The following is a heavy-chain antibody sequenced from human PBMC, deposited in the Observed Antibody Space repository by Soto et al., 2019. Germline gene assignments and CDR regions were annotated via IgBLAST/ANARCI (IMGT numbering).Heavy chain of an antibody. Sequence: SETLSLTCTVSGGSISSGGYYWSWIRQHPGKGLEWIGYIYYSGSTYYNPSLKSRVTISVDTSKNQFSLKLSSVTAADTAVYYCARVPAPDIVVVPAATGDPMDVWGKGTTVTVS. CDR1: GGSISSGGYY. J-gene: IGHJ6*03. D-gene: IGHD2-2*01. CDR3: ARVPAPDIVVVPAATGDPMDV. V-gene: IGHV4-31*02. CDR2: IYYSGST.